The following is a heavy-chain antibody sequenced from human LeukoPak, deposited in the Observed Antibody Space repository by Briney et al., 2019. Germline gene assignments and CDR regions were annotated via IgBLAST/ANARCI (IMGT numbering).Heavy chain of an antibody. CDR2: INPNSGGT. D-gene: IGHD3-10*01. V-gene: IGHV1-2*02. Sequence: VASVTVSSKHSGGSVSIYIINWVRQAPRQGLEWMGWINPNSGGTYYAQKPQGGVTMTSDTSISTAYMEVSRLRSDDTGVDYCARGQWVGESIIDYGGQGALGTVS. CDR1: GGSVSIYI. CDR3: ARGQWVGESIIDY. J-gene: IGHJ4*02.